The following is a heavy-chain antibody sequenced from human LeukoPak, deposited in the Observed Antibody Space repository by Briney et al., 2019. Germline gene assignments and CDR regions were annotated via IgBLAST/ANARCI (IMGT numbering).Heavy chain of an antibody. V-gene: IGHV3-33*01. CDR1: GLTFSNYG. Sequence: PGGSLRLSCAASGLTFSNYGMHWVRQAPGKGLEWVAVIWYDGSNKYYADSVKGRFTISRDNSKNTLYLQMNSLRVEDTAVYYCATEYDPWGQGTLVTVSS. D-gene: IGHD2/OR15-2a*01. CDR3: ATEYDP. J-gene: IGHJ5*02. CDR2: IWYDGSNK.